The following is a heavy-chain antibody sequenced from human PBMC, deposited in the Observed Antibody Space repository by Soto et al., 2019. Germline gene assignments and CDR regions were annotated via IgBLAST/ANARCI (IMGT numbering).Heavy chain of an antibody. CDR1: GGTFSSYA. CDR2: IIPIFGTA. Sequence: SVKVSCKASGGTFSSYAISWVRQAPGQGLEWMGGIIPIFGTANYAQKFQGRVTITADKSTSTAYMELSSLRSEDTAVYYCARIAVGYCGGECYSGFDYWGQGTLVTVSS. D-gene: IGHD2-21*01. J-gene: IGHJ4*02. V-gene: IGHV1-69*06. CDR3: ARIAVGYCGGECYSGFDY.